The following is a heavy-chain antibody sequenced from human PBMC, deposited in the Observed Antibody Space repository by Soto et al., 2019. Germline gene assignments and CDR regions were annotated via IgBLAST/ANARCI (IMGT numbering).Heavy chain of an antibody. CDR3: AGDVGDGGKPDY. D-gene: IGHD2-15*01. CDR2: ISYDGSNK. J-gene: IGHJ4*02. CDR1: GFTFSSYA. V-gene: IGHV3-30-3*01. Sequence: QVQLVESGGGVVQPGRSLRLSCAASGFTFSSYAMHWVRQAPGKGLEWVAVISYDGSNKYYADSVKGRFTISRDNSKNTLYLQMNSLRAEDTAVYYCAGDVGDGGKPDYWGQGTLVTVSS.